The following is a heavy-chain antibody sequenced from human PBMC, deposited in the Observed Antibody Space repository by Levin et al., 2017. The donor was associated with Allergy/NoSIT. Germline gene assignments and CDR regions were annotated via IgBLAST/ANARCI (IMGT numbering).Heavy chain of an antibody. CDR2: ISKSGDSI. Sequence: GESLKISCGASGFIFKSYGMNWFRQAPGKGLEWVSYISKSGDSIYYADSVKGRFTISRDNARNSLYLQMNSLIAEDTAVYYCARDNWEQVVDTYDFWGQGTLVAVSS. V-gene: IGHV3-48*01. D-gene: IGHD1/OR15-1a*01. CDR1: GFIFKSYG. J-gene: IGHJ4*02. CDR3: ARDNWEQVVDTYDF.